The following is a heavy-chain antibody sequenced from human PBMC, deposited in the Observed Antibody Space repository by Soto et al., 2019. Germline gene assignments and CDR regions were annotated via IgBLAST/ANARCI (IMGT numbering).Heavy chain of an antibody. CDR2: ISGSGGST. CDR3: AKDLGDYDFWSGPDAFDI. Sequence: PGGSLRLSCAASGCTFSSYAMSWVRQAPGKGLEWVSAISGSGGSTYYADSVKGRFTISRDNSKNTLYLQMNSLRAEDTAVYYCAKDLGDYDFWSGPDAFDIWGQGTMVTVSS. V-gene: IGHV3-23*01. D-gene: IGHD3-3*01. J-gene: IGHJ3*02. CDR1: GCTFSSYA.